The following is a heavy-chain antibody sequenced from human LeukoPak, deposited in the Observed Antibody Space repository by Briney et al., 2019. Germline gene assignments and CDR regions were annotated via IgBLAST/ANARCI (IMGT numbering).Heavy chain of an antibody. CDR1: GFIFDNYA. CDR2: ISGDGGST. CDR3: ARESETSGWYDY. Sequence: GGSLRLSCAAPGFIFDNYAIHWVRQAPGKGLEWVPLISGDGGSTFYADSVRGRFTISRDNTRKSLSLQMSSLRSEDTALYYCARESETSGWYDYWGQGTLVTVSS. D-gene: IGHD6-19*01. V-gene: IGHV3-43*02. J-gene: IGHJ4*02.